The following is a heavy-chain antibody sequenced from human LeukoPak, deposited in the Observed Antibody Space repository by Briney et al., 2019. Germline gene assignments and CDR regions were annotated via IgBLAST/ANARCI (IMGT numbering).Heavy chain of an antibody. CDR1: GFTFSSYE. CDR3: ASEWELLPEYFQH. Sequence: GGSLRLSCAASGFTFSSYEMNWVRQAPGKGLEWVSSISSSSSYIYYADSVKGRFTISRDNAKNSLYLQMNSLRAEDTAVYYCASEWELLPEYFQHWGQGTLVTVSS. J-gene: IGHJ1*01. D-gene: IGHD1-26*01. CDR2: ISSSSSYI. V-gene: IGHV3-21*01.